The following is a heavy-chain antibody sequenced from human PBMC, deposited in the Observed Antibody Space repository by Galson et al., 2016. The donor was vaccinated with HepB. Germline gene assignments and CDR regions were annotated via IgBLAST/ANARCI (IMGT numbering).Heavy chain of an antibody. D-gene: IGHD2-15*01. CDR3: ASLLVTATPDY. CDR1: GFTFVTYA. V-gene: IGHV3-30-3*01. J-gene: IGHJ4*02. CDR2: ISFDGGKI. Sequence: LRLSCAASGFTFVTYAMYWVRQAPGKGLEWVALISFDGGKITYAESVKGRFTISRDNSKNALYLQMNSLGAEDTAVYYRASLLVTATPDYWGQGTLVTVSS.